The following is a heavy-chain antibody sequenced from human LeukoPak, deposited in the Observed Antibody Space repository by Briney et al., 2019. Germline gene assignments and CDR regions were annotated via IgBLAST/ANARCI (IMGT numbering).Heavy chain of an antibody. CDR3: ARGQRGYSYGYVH. CDR1: GGSISYYY. D-gene: IGHD5-18*01. J-gene: IGHJ4*02. Sequence: SETLSLTCTVSGGSISYYYWSWIRQPPGKGLEWIGYIYYSGSTNNNPSLKSRVTISVDTSKNQFSLKLSSVTAVDTAVYYCARGQRGYSYGYVHWGQGTLVTVSS. V-gene: IGHV4-59*12. CDR2: IYYSGST.